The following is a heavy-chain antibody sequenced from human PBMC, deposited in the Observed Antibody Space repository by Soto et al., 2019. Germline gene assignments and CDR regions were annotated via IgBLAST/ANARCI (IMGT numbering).Heavy chain of an antibody. CDR2: IYYSGGT. D-gene: IGHD6-13*01. Sequence: SETRSLTCTVSVFYIISLDFWVWIRHRPGKCLEWIGNIYYSGGTYSNPSLESRVVMSVDTSKNEFTLKVNSVTAADTAMYYCARFAKEENQNREPWYAFAIWGKGLMVNVSS. J-gene: IGHJ4*02. V-gene: IGHV4-31*03. CDR3: ARFAKEENQNREPWYAFAI. CDR1: VFYIISLDF.